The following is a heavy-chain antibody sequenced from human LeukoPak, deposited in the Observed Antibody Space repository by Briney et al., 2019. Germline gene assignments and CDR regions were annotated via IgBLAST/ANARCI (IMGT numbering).Heavy chain of an antibody. CDR1: GGTFTGYY. V-gene: IGHV1-2*06. CDR3: ARGMSEMAALGAEYFQH. J-gene: IGHJ1*01. D-gene: IGHD5-24*01. CDR2: INPNSGGT. Sequence: AASVKVSCKASGGTFTGYYMHWVRQAPGQGLEWMGRINPNSGGTNYAQKFQGRVTMTRDTSISTAYMELSRLRSDDTAVYYCARGMSEMAALGAEYFQHWGQGTLVTVSS.